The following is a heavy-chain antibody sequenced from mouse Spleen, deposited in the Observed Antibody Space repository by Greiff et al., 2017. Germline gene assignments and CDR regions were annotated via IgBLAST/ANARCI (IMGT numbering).Heavy chain of an antibody. V-gene: IGHV5-9-3*01. D-gene: IGHD1-1*01. CDR1: GFTFSSYA. CDR2: ISSGGGNT. J-gene: IGHJ4*01. CDR3: ARHWITTDYYAMDY. Sequence: EVHLVESGGGLVKLGGSLKLSCAASGFTFSSYAMSWVRQTPEKRLEWVATISSGGGNTYYPDSVKGRFTISRDNAKNTLYLQMSSLKSEDTAMYYCARHWITTDYYAMDYWGQGTSVTVSS.